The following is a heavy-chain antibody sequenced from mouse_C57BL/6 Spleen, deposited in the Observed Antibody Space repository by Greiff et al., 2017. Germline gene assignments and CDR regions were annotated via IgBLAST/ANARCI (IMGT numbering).Heavy chain of an antibody. CDR3: ANCYGCSYYAMDY. Sequence: QVQLQQPGAELVKPGASVKLSCKASGYTLTSYWMHWVKQRPGQGLEWIGMIHPNSGSTNYTEKFKRKATLTVDKSSSTAYMQLSSLTSEYSAVSSSANCYGCSYYAMDYWGQGTSVTVSS. D-gene: IGHD1-1*01. V-gene: IGHV1-64*01. CDR1: GYTLTSYW. CDR2: IHPNSGST. J-gene: IGHJ4*01.